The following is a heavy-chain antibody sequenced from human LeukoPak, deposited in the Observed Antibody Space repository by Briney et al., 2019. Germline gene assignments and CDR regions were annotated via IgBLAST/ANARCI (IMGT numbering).Heavy chain of an antibody. J-gene: IGHJ3*02. CDR1: GGSISSTTFY. Sequence: SETLSLTCTVSGGSISSTTFYWGRIRQPPGKDLEWIGSIYNSGSTYVNPSLASRVTMAVDTSNDRFSLRLSSVTAADTAVYYCARRVTTVTPEAFDIWGQGTMVTVSS. D-gene: IGHD4-17*01. V-gene: IGHV4-39*01. CDR2: IYNSGST. CDR3: ARRVTTVTPEAFDI.